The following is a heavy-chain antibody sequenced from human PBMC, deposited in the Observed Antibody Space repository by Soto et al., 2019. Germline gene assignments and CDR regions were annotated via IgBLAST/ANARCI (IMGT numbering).Heavy chain of an antibody. D-gene: IGHD1-1*01. J-gene: IGHJ4*02. CDR1: GCSINSDEYY. V-gene: IGHV4-30-4*01. CDR2: VYYTGST. CDR3: ARDRSNSPDLFDS. Sequence: QVQLQESGPGLVKPSQTLSLTCSVSGCSINSDEYYWIWIRQPPGGGLEWIGHVYYTGSTSYSPSLKSRLTISVDTSKNQFSLRLNSVSAADTAVYYCARDRSNSPDLFDSWGQGTLVTVSS.